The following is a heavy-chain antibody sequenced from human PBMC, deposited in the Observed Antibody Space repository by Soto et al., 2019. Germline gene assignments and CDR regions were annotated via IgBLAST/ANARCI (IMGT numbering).Heavy chain of an antibody. V-gene: IGHV5-51*01. CDR1: GYSFRNFW. CDR3: ARQYGVSLDY. CDR2: IYPGDSDT. Sequence: GESLKISCEASGYSFRNFWIGWVRQMPGKGLEWMGIIYPGDSDTTYSPSFQGQVTISVDKSISTAYLQLSSLKASDSAIYFCARQYGVSLDYWGQGTLVTVYS. D-gene: IGHD2-8*01. J-gene: IGHJ4*02.